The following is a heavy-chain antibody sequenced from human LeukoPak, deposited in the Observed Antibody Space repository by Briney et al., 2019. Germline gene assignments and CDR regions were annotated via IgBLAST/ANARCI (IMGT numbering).Heavy chain of an antibody. CDR1: GGSFSGYY. J-gene: IGHJ5*02. CDR2: INHSGST. V-gene: IGHV4-34*01. D-gene: IGHD6-13*01. CDR3: ARGCFIAAAGNWFDP. Sequence: SETLSLTCAVYGGSFSGYYWSWIRQPPGKGLEWIGEINHSGSTNYNPSLKSRVTISVDTSKNQFSLKLSSVTAAATAVYYCARGCFIAAAGNWFDPWGRGTLVTVSS.